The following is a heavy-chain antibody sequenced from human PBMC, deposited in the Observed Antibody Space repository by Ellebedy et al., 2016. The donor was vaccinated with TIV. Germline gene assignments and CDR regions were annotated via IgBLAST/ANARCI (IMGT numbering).Heavy chain of an antibody. CDR2: IYSGGST. CDR3: ARVRANRAGSGSYYYYYGMDV. CDR1: GFTVSSNY. D-gene: IGHD3-10*01. J-gene: IGHJ6*02. Sequence: PGGSLRLSCAASGFTVSSNYMSWVRQAPGKGLEWVSVIYSGGSTYYADSVKGRFTISRDNSKNTLYLQMNSLRAEDTAVYYCARVRANRAGSGSYYYYYGMDVWGQGTTVTVSS. V-gene: IGHV3-66*01.